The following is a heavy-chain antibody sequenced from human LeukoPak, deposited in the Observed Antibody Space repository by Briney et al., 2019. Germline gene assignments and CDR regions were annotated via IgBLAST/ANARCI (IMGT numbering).Heavy chain of an antibody. CDR3: ASTTRGCTYYYYMDV. D-gene: IGHD2-8*01. V-gene: IGHV3-53*01. CDR1: GFTVSSNY. Sequence: PGGSLRLSCAASGFTVSSNYMSWVRQAPGKGLEWVSVIYSGGSTYYADSVKGRFTISRDNSKNTLYLQMNSLRAEDTAVYYCASTTRGCTYYYYMDVWGKGTTVTISS. CDR2: IYSGGST. J-gene: IGHJ6*03.